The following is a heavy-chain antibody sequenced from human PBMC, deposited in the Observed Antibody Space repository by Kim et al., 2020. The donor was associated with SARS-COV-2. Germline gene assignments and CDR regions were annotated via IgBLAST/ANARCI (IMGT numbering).Heavy chain of an antibody. Sequence: SVKVSCEASGGSFSSYAISWVRQAPGQGLEWMGGIIPIFDTPNYAQKFQGRVTISPDELTSTAYWVLSSLTFEDTAVYYCARDRRWGSENTFDTWGQGT. D-gene: IGHD3-16*01. V-gene: IGHV1-69*13. CDR3: ARDRRWGSENTFDT. J-gene: IGHJ3*02. CDR2: IIPIFDTP. CDR1: GGSFSSYA.